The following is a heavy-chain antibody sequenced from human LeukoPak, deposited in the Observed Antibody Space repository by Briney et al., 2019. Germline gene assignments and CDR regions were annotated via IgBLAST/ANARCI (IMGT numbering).Heavy chain of an antibody. Sequence: ASVKVSCKASGYTFTSYGISWVRQAPGQGLEWMGWISAYNGNTNYAQKLQGRVTMATDTSTSTAYMELRSLRSDDTAVYYCARDIDCSSTSCYFFVGGGDYRGQGTLVTVSS. J-gene: IGHJ4*02. D-gene: IGHD2-2*01. CDR1: GYTFTSYG. CDR3: ARDIDCSSTSCYFFVGGGDY. V-gene: IGHV1-18*01. CDR2: ISAYNGNT.